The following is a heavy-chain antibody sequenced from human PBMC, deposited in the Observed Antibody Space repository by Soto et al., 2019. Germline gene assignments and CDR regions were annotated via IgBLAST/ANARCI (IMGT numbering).Heavy chain of an antibody. J-gene: IGHJ4*02. CDR1: GYTFTSYA. D-gene: IGHD2-21*02. V-gene: IGHV1-3*01. CDR3: ARVWSPVVTAPHRNYFDY. Sequence: ASVKVSCKASGYTFTSYAMHWVRQAPGQRLEWMGWINAGNGNTKYSQKFQGRVTITRDTSASTAYMELSSLRSEDTAVYYCARVWSPVVTAPHRNYFDYWGQGTLVTVSS. CDR2: INAGNGNT.